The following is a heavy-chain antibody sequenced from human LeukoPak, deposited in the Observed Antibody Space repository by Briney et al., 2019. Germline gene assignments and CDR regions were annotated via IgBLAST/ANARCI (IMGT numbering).Heavy chain of an antibody. Sequence: GGSLRLSCAASGFTFSSYGMHWVRQAPGKGLEWVAFIRYDGSNKYYADSVKGRFTISRDNSKNTLYLQMNSLRAEDTAVYYCSSYPTYYDFWSGSDYFDYWGQGTLVTVSS. V-gene: IGHV3-30*02. CDR3: SSYPTYYDFWSGSDYFDY. D-gene: IGHD3-3*01. CDR2: IRYDGSNK. J-gene: IGHJ4*02. CDR1: GFTFSSYG.